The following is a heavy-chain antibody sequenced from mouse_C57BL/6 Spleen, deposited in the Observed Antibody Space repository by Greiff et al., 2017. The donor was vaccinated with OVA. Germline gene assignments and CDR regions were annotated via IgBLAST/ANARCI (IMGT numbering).Heavy chain of an antibody. D-gene: IGHD1-1*01. CDR2: IDPNSGGT. CDR1: GYTFTSYW. V-gene: IGHV1-72*01. J-gene: IGHJ2*01. Sequence: QVQLQQPGAELVKPGASVKLSCKASGYTFTSYWMHWVKQRPGRGLEWIGRIDPNSGGTKYNEKFKSKATLTVDKPSSTAYMPLSSLTSEDSAVYYCAMDGSSPYYFDDWGQGTTLTVSS. CDR3: AMDGSSPYYFDD.